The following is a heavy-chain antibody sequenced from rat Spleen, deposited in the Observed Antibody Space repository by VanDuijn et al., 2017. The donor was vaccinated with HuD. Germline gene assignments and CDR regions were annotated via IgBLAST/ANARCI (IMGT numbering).Heavy chain of an antibody. V-gene: IGHV5-22*01. CDR1: GFTFSDYY. J-gene: IGHJ4*01. D-gene: IGHD3-1*01. CDR2: INYEVSST. CDR3: ARHQEAPYYVMDA. Sequence: EVQLVESGGDLVQPGRSMKVSCAASGFTFSDYYMAWVRQAPKKGLEWVASINYEVSSTYYGDSVEGRFSISRDNAKTTLYLQMNSLRSEDTATYYCARHQEAPYYVMDAWGQGASVTVSS.